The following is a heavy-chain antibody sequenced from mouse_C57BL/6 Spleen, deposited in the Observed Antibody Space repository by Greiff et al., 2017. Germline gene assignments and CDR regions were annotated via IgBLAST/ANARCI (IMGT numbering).Heavy chain of an antibody. J-gene: IGHJ4*01. CDR3: ARETTVVPMDY. Sequence: QVQLQQPGAELVKPGASVKMSCKASGYTFTSYWITWVKQRPGQGLEWIGDLYPGSGSTNYNEKFKSKATLTVDTSSSTAYMQLSSLTSEDSAVYYCARETTVVPMDYWGQGTSVTVSS. D-gene: IGHD1-1*01. CDR1: GYTFTSYW. V-gene: IGHV1-55*01. CDR2: LYPGSGST.